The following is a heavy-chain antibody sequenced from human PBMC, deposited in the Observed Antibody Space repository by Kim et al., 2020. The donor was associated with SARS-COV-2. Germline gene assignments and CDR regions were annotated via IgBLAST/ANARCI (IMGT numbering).Heavy chain of an antibody. Sequence: SETLSLTCTVSGGSISSYYWSWIRQPPGKGLEWIGYIYYSGSTNYNPSLKSRVTISVGTSKNQFSLKLSSVTAADTAVYYCASQASGSYFGSSSRSPIDYWGQGTLVTVSS. CDR2: IYYSGST. CDR1: GGSISSYY. D-gene: IGHD1-26*01. V-gene: IGHV4-59*08. J-gene: IGHJ4*02. CDR3: ASQASGSYFGSSSRSPIDY.